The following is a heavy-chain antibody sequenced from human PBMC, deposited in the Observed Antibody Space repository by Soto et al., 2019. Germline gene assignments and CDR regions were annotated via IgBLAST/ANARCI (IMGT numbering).Heavy chain of an antibody. CDR3: VKSRRDPYYYYYYGMDV. CDR2: ISYDGSNK. CDR1: GFTFSSYA. D-gene: IGHD1-1*01. J-gene: IGHJ6*02. V-gene: IGHV3-30-3*01. Sequence: XGSLGLSCAASGFTFSSYAMHWVRQAPGKGLEWVAVISYDGSNKYYADSVKGRFTISRDNSKNTLYLQMNRLRAEDTAVYYCVKSRRDPYYYYYYGMDVWGQGTTVTVSS.